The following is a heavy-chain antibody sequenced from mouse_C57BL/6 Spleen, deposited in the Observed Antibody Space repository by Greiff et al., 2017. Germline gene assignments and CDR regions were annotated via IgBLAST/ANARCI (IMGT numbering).Heavy chain of an antibody. CDR3: ARAELGRGWFAY. J-gene: IGHJ3*01. Sequence: DVKLVESGGGLVKPGGSLKLSCAASGFTFSSYAMSWVRQTPEKRLEWVATISDGGSYTYYPDNVKGRFTISRDNAKNNLYLQMSHLKSEDTAMYYCARAELGRGWFAYWGQGTLVTVSA. D-gene: IGHD4-1*01. V-gene: IGHV5-4*03. CDR2: ISDGGSYT. CDR1: GFTFSSYA.